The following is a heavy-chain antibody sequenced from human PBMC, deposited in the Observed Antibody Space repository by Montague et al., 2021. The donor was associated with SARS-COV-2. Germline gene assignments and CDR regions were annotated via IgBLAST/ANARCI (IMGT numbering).Heavy chain of an antibody. CDR1: GGSIRGADYY. J-gene: IGHJ5*02. Sequence: SETLSLTCTVSGGSIRGADYYWAWIRQSPGRGLEWIGSISYAGKTDYNPSLRSRVSFSMDTSKNHFSLSLNSVTAADTAVYFCARQLPSYCSTNKCNPYHFDVWGQGALVTVSS. D-gene: IGHD2-2*01. CDR2: ISYAGKT. V-gene: IGHV4-39*01. CDR3: ARQLPSYCSTNKCNPYHFDV.